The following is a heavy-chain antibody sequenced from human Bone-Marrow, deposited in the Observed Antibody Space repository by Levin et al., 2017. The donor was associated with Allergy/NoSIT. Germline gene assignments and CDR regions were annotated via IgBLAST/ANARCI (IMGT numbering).Heavy chain of an antibody. V-gene: IGHV4-61*01. Sequence: PSETLSLTCTVSGGSVSSGSYYWSWIRQPPGKGLEWIGYIYYSGSTNYNPSLKSRVTISVDTSKNQFSLKLSSVTAADTAVYYCARSGDIPRYGMDVWGQGTTVTVSS. CDR2: IYYSGST. CDR3: ARSGDIPRYGMDV. D-gene: IGHD2-21*01. J-gene: IGHJ6*02. CDR1: GGSVSSGSYY.